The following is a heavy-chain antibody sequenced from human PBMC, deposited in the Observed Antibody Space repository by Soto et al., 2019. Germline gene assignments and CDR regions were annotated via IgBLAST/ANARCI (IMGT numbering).Heavy chain of an antibody. J-gene: IGHJ4*02. Sequence: GGSLRLSCAASGFTFSCYWMSWVRKAPGKGLEWVANIKQDGSEKYYVDSVKGRFTSSRDYAQNSLYLQMNSLRAVDTAFYFCAQDLRTRWILGNFDSWGQGTLVTVSS. CDR3: AQDLRTRWILGNFDS. CDR1: GFTFSCYW. D-gene: IGHD1-1*01. V-gene: IGHV3-7*03. CDR2: IKQDGSEK.